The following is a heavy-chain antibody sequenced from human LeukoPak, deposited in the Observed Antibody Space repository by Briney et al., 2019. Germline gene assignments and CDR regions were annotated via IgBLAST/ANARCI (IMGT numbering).Heavy chain of an antibody. CDR1: GYIFTGYY. Sequence: ASVKLCCKASGYIFTGYYMHWVRQAPGHGLEWMGWINPNSGGTNYAQKFQGRVTMTRDTSISTAYMELSSLRSEDTAVYYCAREASDYDSSGPTSYFQHWGQGTLVTVSS. CDR2: INPNSGGT. D-gene: IGHD3-22*01. J-gene: IGHJ1*01. CDR3: AREASDYDSSGPTSYFQH. V-gene: IGHV1-2*02.